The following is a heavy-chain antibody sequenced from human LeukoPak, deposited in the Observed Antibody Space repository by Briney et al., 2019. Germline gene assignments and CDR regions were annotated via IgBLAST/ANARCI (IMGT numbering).Heavy chain of an antibody. CDR3: ARDMTTGYSSSGARAFDI. J-gene: IGHJ3*02. CDR1: GGSVNSGSYY. D-gene: IGHD6-6*01. V-gene: IGHV4-61*01. Sequence: SETLSLTCTVSGGSVNSGSYYWTWIRQPPGKGLEWIVNIYYSGSTNYNPSLKSRVTMSVDTSKNQFSLKLSSVTAADTAVYYCARDMTTGYSSSGARAFDIWGQGTMVTVSS. CDR2: IYYSGST.